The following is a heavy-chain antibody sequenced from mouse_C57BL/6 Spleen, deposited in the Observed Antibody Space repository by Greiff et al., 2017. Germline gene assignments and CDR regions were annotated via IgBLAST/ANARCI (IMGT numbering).Heavy chain of an antibody. CDR3: AREGDVSGFAY. CDR2: IDPSDSET. D-gene: IGHD2-13*01. J-gene: IGHJ3*01. V-gene: IGHV1-52*01. Sequence: QVQLQQPGAELVRPGSSVKLSCKASGYTFTSYWMHWVKQRPIQGLEWIGNIDPSDSETHYNQKFKDKATLTVDKSSSTAYMQLSSLTSEDSAVYYCAREGDVSGFAYWGQGTLVTVSA. CDR1: GYTFTSYW.